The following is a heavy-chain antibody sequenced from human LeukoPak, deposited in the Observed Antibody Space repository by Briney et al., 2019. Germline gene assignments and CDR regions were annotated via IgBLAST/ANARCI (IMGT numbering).Heavy chain of an antibody. D-gene: IGHD2-2*03. J-gene: IGHJ4*02. CDR3: AKRGYCSGISCFFDF. CDR1: GFTFSDHA. V-gene: IGHV3-23*01. Sequence: PGGSLRLSCVASGFTFSDHAVSWLRQAPGQGLEWVSAISGGSTSTYYADSVKGRFTISRDNSKNTLYLQMSSLRAEDTALYYCAKRGYCSGISCFFDFWGQGTLVTVSS. CDR2: ISGGSTST.